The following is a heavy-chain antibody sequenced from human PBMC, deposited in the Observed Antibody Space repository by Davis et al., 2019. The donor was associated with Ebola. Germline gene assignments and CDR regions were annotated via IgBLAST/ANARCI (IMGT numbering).Heavy chain of an antibody. V-gene: IGHV3-48*01. J-gene: IGHJ4*02. Sequence: GESLKISCAASGFTLSSYSINWVRQAPGKGLEWLSYISNSGATIYYADSVQGRFTISRDNAKNSVYLQMNSLRAEDTAVYYCAKGRVAASGDWGQGTLVTVSS. CDR2: ISNSGATI. D-gene: IGHD1-26*01. CDR3: AKGRVAASGD. CDR1: GFTLSSYS.